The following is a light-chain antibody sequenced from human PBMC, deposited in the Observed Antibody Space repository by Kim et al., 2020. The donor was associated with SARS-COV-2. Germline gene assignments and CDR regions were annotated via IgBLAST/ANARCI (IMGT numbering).Light chain of an antibody. CDR3: QQRSNWRRT. J-gene: IGKJ4*01. Sequence: LSPGERATLSCRASQSVSSYLAWYQQKPGQAPRLLIYDASNRATGIPARFSGSGSGTDFTLTISSLEPEDFAVYYCQQRSNWRRTFGGGTKVDIK. V-gene: IGKV3-11*01. CDR1: QSVSSY. CDR2: DAS.